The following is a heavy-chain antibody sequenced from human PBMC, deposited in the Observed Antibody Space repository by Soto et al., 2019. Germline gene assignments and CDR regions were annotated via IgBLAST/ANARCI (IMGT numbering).Heavy chain of an antibody. CDR3: ARNKGYCSSTSCYGMDV. V-gene: IGHV5-51*01. CDR1: GYICTTYW. CDR2: IYPGDSDT. D-gene: IGHD2-2*01. J-gene: IGHJ6*02. Sequence: GESLKLSCEGSGYICTTYWIVWVRQIPGKGLEWMGSIYPGDSDTRYSPSFQGQVTISADRSISTAYLQWNSLKASDTAMYFCARNKGYCSSTSCYGMDVWGQGTTVTVSS.